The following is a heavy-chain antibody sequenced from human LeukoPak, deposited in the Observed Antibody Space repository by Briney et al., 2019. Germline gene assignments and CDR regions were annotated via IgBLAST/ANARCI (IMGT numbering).Heavy chain of an antibody. V-gene: IGHV4-59*01. CDR3: ARDEGDGSYFDN. CDR2: IYYSGST. D-gene: IGHD2-15*01. CDR1: GGSFSTYY. J-gene: IGHJ4*02. Sequence: SETLSLTCTVSGGSFSTYYWSWIRQPPGKGLEWIGYIYYSGSTNYNPSLKSRVTISVDTSKNQFSLKLSSVTAVDTAVYYCARDEGDGSYFDNWGQGTLVTVSS.